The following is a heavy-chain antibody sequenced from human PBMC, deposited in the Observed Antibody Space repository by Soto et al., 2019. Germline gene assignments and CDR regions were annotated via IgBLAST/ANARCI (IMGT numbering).Heavy chain of an antibody. J-gene: IGHJ3*02. CDR1: GGSISSSSYY. CDR2: IYYSGST. V-gene: IGHV4-39*01. CDR3: ARRPRTVDAFDI. D-gene: IGHD4-17*01. Sequence: QLQLQESGPGLVKPSETLSLTCTVSGGSISSSSYYWGWIRQPPGKGLEWIGSIYYSGSTYYNPSLKSRVTISVDTSKNQFSLKLSSVTAADTAVYYCARRPRTVDAFDIWGQGTMVTVSS.